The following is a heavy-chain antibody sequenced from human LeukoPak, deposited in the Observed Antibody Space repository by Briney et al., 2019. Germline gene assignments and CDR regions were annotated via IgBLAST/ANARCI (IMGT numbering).Heavy chain of an antibody. Sequence: ASVKVSCKASGYTFTGYYMHWVRQAPGQGLEWMGWINPNSGGTNYAQKFQGRVTMTRDTSISTAYMELSRLRSDDTAVYYCARKTVVGSYFDYWGQGTPVTVSS. J-gene: IGHJ4*02. CDR2: INPNSGGT. CDR3: ARKTVVGSYFDY. V-gene: IGHV1-2*02. D-gene: IGHD4-23*01. CDR1: GYTFTGYY.